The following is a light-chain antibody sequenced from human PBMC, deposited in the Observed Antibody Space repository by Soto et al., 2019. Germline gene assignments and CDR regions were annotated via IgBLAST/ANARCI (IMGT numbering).Light chain of an antibody. V-gene: IGKV3-11*01. Sequence: EIVLPQSPATLSLSPGERATLSFRASQSVSSYLAWYQQKTVQAPRRLIYDASTRATGIPARFSGSWSVTDFTLTISSLEPAAFAVYDCQQRSNCPHLEYTFGQGTKLEIK. CDR1: QSVSSY. CDR3: QQRSNCPHLEYT. J-gene: IGKJ2*01. CDR2: DAS.